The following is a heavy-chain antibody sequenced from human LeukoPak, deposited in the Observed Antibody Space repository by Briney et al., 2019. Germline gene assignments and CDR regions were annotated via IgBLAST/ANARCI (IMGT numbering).Heavy chain of an antibody. V-gene: IGHV3-7*01. D-gene: IGHD1-26*01. CDR2: IKQDGSEI. CDR1: GFTFSSYA. J-gene: IGHJ4*02. CDR3: ARDKIVGPTTLDY. Sequence: GGSLRLSCAASGFTFSSYAMSWVRQTPEKGLEWVANIKQDGSEIYYVDSVKGRFTISRDNAENSLYLQMNSLRADDTAVYYCARDKIVGPTTLDYWGQGTLVTVSS.